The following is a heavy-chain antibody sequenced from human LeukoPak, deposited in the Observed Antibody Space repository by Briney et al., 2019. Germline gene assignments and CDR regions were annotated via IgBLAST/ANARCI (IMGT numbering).Heavy chain of an antibody. V-gene: IGHV4-31*03. J-gene: IGHJ2*01. Sequence: SETLSLTCTVSGGSICSGGYYWSWIRQHPGKGLEWIGYIYYSGSTYYNPSLKSRVTISVDKSKNQFSLKLSSVTAADTAVYYCARDRAGIAVAGKGFDLWGRGTLVTVSS. CDR3: ARDRAGIAVAGKGFDL. CDR2: IYYSGST. D-gene: IGHD6-19*01. CDR1: GGSICSGGYY.